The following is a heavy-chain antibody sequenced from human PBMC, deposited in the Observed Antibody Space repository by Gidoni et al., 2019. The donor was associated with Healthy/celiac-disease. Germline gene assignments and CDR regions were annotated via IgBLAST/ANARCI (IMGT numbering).Heavy chain of an antibody. J-gene: IGHJ4*02. V-gene: IGHV4-39*07. CDR3: ARKILLWFGDGGTFDY. CDR1: GGSISSSSYY. CDR2: IYYSGST. Sequence: QLQLQESGPGLVKPSETLSLTCTVSGGSISSSSYYWGWSRQPPGKGLEWIGSIYYSGSTYYNPSLKSRVTISVDTSKNQFSLKLSSVTAADTAVYYCARKILLWFGDGGTFDYWGQGTLVTVSS. D-gene: IGHD3-10*01.